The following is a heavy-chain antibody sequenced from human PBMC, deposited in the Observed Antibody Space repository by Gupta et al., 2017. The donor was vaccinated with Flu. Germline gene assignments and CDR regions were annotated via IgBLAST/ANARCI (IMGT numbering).Heavy chain of an antibody. CDR2: ISSNGFNK. D-gene: IGHD4-4*01. V-gene: IGHV3-64D*06. CDR3: VPRQFRLG. J-gene: IGHJ1*01. CDR1: GFTFSDSA. Sequence: EVQLVESGGGLVQPGGSLRLSCSASGFTFSDSAMHWVRQTPGKGLESVSAISSNGFNKFYADSVKGRFTISRDNSRNKLFLQMDSLTTEDTALYYCVPRQFRLGWGQGALVNVSS.